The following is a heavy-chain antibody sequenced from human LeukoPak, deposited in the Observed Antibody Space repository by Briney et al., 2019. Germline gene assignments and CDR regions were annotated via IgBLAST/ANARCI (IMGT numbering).Heavy chain of an antibody. Sequence: GSLRLSCAASGFTFSSYAMSWVRQAPGKGLEWVSAISGSGGSTYYADSVKGRFTISRDNSKNTLYLQMNSLRAEDTAVYYCAGTDGSGSKNYFDYWGQGTLVTVSS. J-gene: IGHJ4*02. CDR2: ISGSGGST. CDR3: AGTDGSGSKNYFDY. V-gene: IGHV3-23*01. CDR1: GFTFSSYA. D-gene: IGHD3-10*01.